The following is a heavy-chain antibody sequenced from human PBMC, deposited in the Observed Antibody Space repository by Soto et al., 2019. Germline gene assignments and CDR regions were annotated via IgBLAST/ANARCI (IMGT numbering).Heavy chain of an antibody. CDR1: GFTFSSFW. V-gene: IGHV3-74*01. Sequence: EVQLVESGGGLVQPGGSLRLSCVTSGFTFSSFWMHWVRQVPGKGLVWVSRINYDGTTTNYADSVKGRLTISRDNAKSTRYMELNSLRDDDTAVHLGVSDSAGLSFGEGGQGTLVTVSS. D-gene: IGHD3-10*01. CDR3: VSDSAGLSFGE. CDR2: INYDGTTT. J-gene: IGHJ4*02.